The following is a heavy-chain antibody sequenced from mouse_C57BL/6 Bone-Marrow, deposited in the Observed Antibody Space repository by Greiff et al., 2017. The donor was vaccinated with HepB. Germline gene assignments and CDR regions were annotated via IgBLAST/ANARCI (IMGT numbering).Heavy chain of an antibody. CDR1: GYTFTDYE. J-gene: IGHJ3*01. V-gene: IGHV1-15*01. Sequence: VQLQQSGAELVRPGASVTLSCKASGYTFTDYEMHWVKQTPVHGLEWIGAIDPETGGTAYNQKFKGKAILTADKSSSTAYMELRSLTSEDAAVYYCARSHSYWGQGTLVTVSA. CDR3: ARSHSY. CDR2: IDPETGGT.